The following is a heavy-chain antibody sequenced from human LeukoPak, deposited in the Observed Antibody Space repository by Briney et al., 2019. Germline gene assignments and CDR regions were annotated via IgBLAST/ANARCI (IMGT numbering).Heavy chain of an antibody. J-gene: IGHJ5*02. CDR1: GGSISSYY. CDR3: ARRGGGSYRNWFDP. V-gene: IGHV4-59*01. D-gene: IGHD1-26*01. Sequence: SETLSLTCTVSGGSISSYYWSWIRQPPGKGLERIGYIYYSGSTNYNPSLKSRVTISVDTSKNQFSLKLSSVTAADTAVYYCARRGGGSYRNWFDPWGQGTLVTVSS. CDR2: IYYSGST.